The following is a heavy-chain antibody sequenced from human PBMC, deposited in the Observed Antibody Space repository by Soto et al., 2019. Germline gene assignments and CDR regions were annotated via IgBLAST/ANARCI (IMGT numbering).Heavy chain of an antibody. CDR1: GFTFNNYG. V-gene: IGHV3-30*18. Sequence: GGSLRLSCAASGFTFNNYGMNWVRQAPGKGLEWVAIISNDVSNKYYIESVRGRFTISRDNSKNMLFLQMNSLRVEDTAVYFCTKDGGFDSDGSIYYYYGMDVWGQGTRVTVSS. D-gene: IGHD2-15*01. J-gene: IGHJ6*02. CDR2: ISNDVSNK. CDR3: TKDGGFDSDGSIYYYYGMDV.